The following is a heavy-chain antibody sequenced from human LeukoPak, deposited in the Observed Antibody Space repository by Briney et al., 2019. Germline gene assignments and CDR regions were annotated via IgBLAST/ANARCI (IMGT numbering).Heavy chain of an antibody. CDR3: VRDPVGGSTIFDC. CDR2: TYYRSKWYY. J-gene: IGHJ4*02. D-gene: IGHD1-26*01. CDR1: GDSVSSNSAA. V-gene: IGHV6-1*01. Sequence: SQTLSLTCVISGDSVSSNSAAWNWIRQSPSRGLEWLGRTYYRSKWYYDYSVAVKSRVTINPDTSKNQFSLQLSSVTPEDTAVYYGVRDPVGGSTIFDCWGQGTLVTVSS.